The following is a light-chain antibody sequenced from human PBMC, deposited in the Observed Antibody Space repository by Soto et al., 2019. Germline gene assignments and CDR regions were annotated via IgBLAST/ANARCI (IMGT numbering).Light chain of an antibody. CDR3: QQYNKWPRT. Sequence: EIVMTQSPATLSVSPGERATLSCRASQSVNINVAWYQQKPGQAPRLLIFGAVSMANGIPARFSGSGSGTEFTLTISSLQTEDFAVYYCQQYNKWPRTFGQGTKVDIK. CDR1: QSVNIN. CDR2: GAV. V-gene: IGKV3-15*01. J-gene: IGKJ1*01.